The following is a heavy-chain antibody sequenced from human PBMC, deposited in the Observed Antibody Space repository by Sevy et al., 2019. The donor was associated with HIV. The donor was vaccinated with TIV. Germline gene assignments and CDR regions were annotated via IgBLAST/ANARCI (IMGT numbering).Heavy chain of an antibody. CDR2: ISSSFNI. V-gene: IGHV3-48*03. CDR3: TNYVHY. J-gene: IGHJ4*02. Sequence: GGSLRLSCVASGFTFSIYEMNWVRQAPGQGLEWVSSISSSFNIDYADSVKGRFTISRDNAKNSLYLQMNSLRAEDTAVYYCTNYVHYWGQGTLVTVSS. D-gene: IGHD3-10*02. CDR1: GFTFSIYE.